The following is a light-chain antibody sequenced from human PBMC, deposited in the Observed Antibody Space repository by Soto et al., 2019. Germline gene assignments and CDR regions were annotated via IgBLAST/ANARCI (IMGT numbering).Light chain of an antibody. J-gene: IGKJ5*01. CDR2: GAF. CDR3: QQRNIWPPVT. CDR1: QSVTNY. Sequence: EIVMTQSPATLSVSPGERATLSCRASQSVTNYLAWYQQKPGQPPRLLIYGAFNRAAGIPARFSGSGSGTDFTLTISSLEPEDSAVYYCQQRNIWPPVTFGQGTRIEIK. V-gene: IGKV3-11*01.